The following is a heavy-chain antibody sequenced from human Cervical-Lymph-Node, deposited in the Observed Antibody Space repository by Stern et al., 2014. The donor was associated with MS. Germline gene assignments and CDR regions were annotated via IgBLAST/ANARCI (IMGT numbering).Heavy chain of an antibody. CDR2: VNPNHGGT. CDR1: GYTFNAYY. D-gene: IGHD2-21*01. Sequence: QVQLVQSGAEVKKPGASVTVSCKASGYTFNAYYLYWVRQAPGQGLAWMGWVNPNHGGTSYAPKFHGRVTMTRDTSTSTAFMELITLTSDDTAFYYCARGPNEHWGGHYNSNGMDVWGQGTTVTVSS. V-gene: IGHV1-2*02. CDR3: ARGPNEHWGGHYNSNGMDV. J-gene: IGHJ6*02.